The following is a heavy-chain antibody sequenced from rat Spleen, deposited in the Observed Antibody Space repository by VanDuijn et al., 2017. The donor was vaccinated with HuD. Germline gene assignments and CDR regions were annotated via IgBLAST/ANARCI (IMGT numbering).Heavy chain of an antibody. D-gene: IGHD1-12*02. Sequence: EVQLQESGPGLVKPSQSLSLPCSVTGYSITSSYRWNWVRKFPGNKLEWMGYIDNTGTTNYNPSLKGRISITRETSKIQFYLLVNSVTTEDTATYFCAKFYYYYCPYYYDYWGQGIMVTVSS. CDR3: AKFYYYYCPYYYDY. CDR1: GYSITSSYR. CDR2: IDNTGTT. V-gene: IGHV3-3*01. J-gene: IGHJ2*01.